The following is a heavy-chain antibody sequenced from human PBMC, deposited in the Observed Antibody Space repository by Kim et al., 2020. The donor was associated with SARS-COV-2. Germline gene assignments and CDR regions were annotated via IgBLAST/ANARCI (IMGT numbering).Heavy chain of an antibody. CDR1: GFTFSSNS. CDR2: IRDDGTT. J-gene: IGHJ5*02. CDR3: AGHGGSSS. Sequence: GGSLRLSCAASGFTFSSNSLSWFRQGPGKELEWVSDIRDDGTTYYADSVKGRFTISRDNSRNTAYLQMNSLRAADTAAYYCAGHGGSSSWGLGTLLTVSS. D-gene: IGHD3-16*01. V-gene: IGHV3-23*01.